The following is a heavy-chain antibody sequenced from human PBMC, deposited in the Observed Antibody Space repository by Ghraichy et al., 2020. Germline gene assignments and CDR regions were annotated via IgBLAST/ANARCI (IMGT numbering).Heavy chain of an antibody. CDR2: IYPGDSDT. CDR3: ARQLAAPSTTSCYDY. D-gene: IGHD2-2*01. Sequence: GESLNISCKGSGYTFTSYWIAWVRQMPGKGLEWMGIIYPGDSDTRYSPSFQGQVTISADKSINTAYLQWSSLKASDTAMYYCARQLAAPSTTSCYDYWGQGTLVTVSS. V-gene: IGHV5-51*01. J-gene: IGHJ4*02. CDR1: GYTFTSYW.